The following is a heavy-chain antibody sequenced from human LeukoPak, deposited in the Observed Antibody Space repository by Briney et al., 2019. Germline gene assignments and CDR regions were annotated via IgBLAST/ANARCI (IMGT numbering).Heavy chain of an antibody. CDR3: ARHDSQGSVNWFDP. J-gene: IGHJ5*02. D-gene: IGHD3-10*01. Sequence: SETLSLTCTVSGDSISDSNSYWGWIRQPPGKGLEWIGSIFSSGITYYNPSLKSRVTKSVDTSKNRFSLRLSSVTAADTAVYYCARHDSQGSVNWFDPWGQGTLVTVSS. CDR2: IFSSGIT. V-gene: IGHV4-39*01. CDR1: GDSISDSNSY.